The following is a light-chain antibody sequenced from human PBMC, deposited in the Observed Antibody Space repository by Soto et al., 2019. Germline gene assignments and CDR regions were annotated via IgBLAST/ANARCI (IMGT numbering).Light chain of an antibody. J-gene: IGKJ2*01. Sequence: DIPMTQSPSSLSASVGDRVTITCRASQSISSYLNWYQQKPGKAPKLLIYAASSLQSGVPSRFSGSGSGTDFTLTNSSLQPEDFATYYCQQSYSTPRVTFGQGTKLEIK. CDR3: QQSYSTPRVT. V-gene: IGKV1-39*01. CDR2: AAS. CDR1: QSISSY.